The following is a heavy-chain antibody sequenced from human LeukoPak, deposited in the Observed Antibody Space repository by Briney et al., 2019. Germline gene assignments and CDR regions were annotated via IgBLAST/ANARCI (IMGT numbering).Heavy chain of an antibody. CDR1: GFSFSSYT. V-gene: IGHV3-23*01. Sequence: GGSLRLSCAASGFSFSSYTMSWVRQAPGKGLEWVSGISDRGSTTYYADSVKGRFTISRDNSKNTLYLQMNSLRAEDTAVYYCARGAASEYYFDYWGQGTLVTVSS. D-gene: IGHD2-15*01. J-gene: IGHJ4*02. CDR3: ARGAASEYYFDY. CDR2: ISDRGSTT.